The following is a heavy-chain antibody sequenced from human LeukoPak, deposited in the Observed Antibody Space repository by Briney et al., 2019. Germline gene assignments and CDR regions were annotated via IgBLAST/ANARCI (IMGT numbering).Heavy chain of an antibody. CDR2: ISYDGSNK. J-gene: IGHJ6*02. V-gene: IGHV3-30-3*01. Sequence: GRSLRLSCAASGFTFSSYAMHWVRQAPGKGLEWVAVISYDGSNKYYADSVKGRFTIYRDNSKNTLYLQMNSLRAEDTAVYYCARDLPITMVRGVTFYYYYGMDVWGQGTTVTVSS. CDR1: GFTFSSYA. CDR3: ARDLPITMVRGVTFYYYYGMDV. D-gene: IGHD3-10*01.